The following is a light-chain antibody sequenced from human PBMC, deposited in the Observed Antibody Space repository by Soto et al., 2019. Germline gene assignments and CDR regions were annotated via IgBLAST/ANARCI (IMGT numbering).Light chain of an antibody. V-gene: IGKV3-15*01. Sequence: EIVLTPSPGTLSLSPVERATLSCRASQSVSSSYLAWYQQKPGQAPRLLIYGASTRATGIPARFSGSGSGTEFTLTISSLQSEDFAVYDCQQYNKWPRTFGQGTKVDIK. J-gene: IGKJ1*01. CDR2: GAS. CDR3: QQYNKWPRT. CDR1: QSVSSSY.